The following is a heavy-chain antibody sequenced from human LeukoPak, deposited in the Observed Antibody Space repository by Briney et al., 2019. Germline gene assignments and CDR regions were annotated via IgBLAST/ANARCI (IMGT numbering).Heavy chain of an antibody. V-gene: IGHV4-30-4*08. Sequence: KPSETLSLTCTVSGGSISSGDYYWSWIRQPPGKGLEWIGYIYYSGNTFHYNPSLKSRVNISVDTSKNQFSLRLSSVTAVDTAVYCCASTNCSSASCYGANWFDPWGQGTLVTVSS. D-gene: IGHD2-2*01. CDR1: GGSISSGDYY. CDR2: IYYSGNT. CDR3: ASTNCSSASCYGANWFDP. J-gene: IGHJ5*02.